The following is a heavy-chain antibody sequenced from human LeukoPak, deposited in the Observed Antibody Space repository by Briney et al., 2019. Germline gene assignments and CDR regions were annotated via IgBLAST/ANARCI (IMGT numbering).Heavy chain of an antibody. D-gene: IGHD3-10*01. CDR2: INTNNGNT. CDR3: GRVNPLLLGFGELFSG. J-gene: IGHJ4*02. V-gene: IGHV1-18*01. CDR1: GYTFTSYG. Sequence: ASVKVSCKASGYTFTSYGISWMRQAPGQGLEWMGWINTNNGNTNYAQKIQGRVTMTTDTSTSTAYMELRSLRSDDTAVYCCGRVNPLLLGFGELFSGWGQGTLGTVSS.